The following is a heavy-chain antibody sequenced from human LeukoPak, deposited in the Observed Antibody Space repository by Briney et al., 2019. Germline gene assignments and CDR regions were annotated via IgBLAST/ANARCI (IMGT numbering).Heavy chain of an antibody. J-gene: IGHJ4*02. V-gene: IGHV3-48*04. CDR1: GFTFNIYS. CDR2: ISSSGSTI. D-gene: IGHD6-19*01. CDR3: ARDYGGWYAY. Sequence: GGSLRLSCAASGFTFNIYSMNWVRQAPGKGLEWVSYISSSGSTIYYADSVKGRFTISRDNAKNSLYLQMNSLRAEDKAVYYCARDYGGWYAYWGQGTLVTVSS.